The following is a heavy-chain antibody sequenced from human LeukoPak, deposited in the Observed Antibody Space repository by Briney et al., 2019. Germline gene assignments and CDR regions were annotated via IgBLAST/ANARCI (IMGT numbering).Heavy chain of an antibody. CDR3: ASGYSYGNYYYYGMDV. Sequence: SETLSLTCAVYGVSFSGYYWSWIRQPPGKGLEWIGEINHSGSTNYNPSLKSRVTISVDTSKNQFSLKLSSVTAADTAVYYCASGYSYGNYYYYGMDVWGQGTTVTVSS. D-gene: IGHD5-18*01. V-gene: IGHV4-34*01. CDR1: GVSFSGYY. J-gene: IGHJ6*02. CDR2: INHSGST.